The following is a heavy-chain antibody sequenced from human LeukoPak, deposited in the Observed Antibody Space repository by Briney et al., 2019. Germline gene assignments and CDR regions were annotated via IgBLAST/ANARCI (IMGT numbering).Heavy chain of an antibody. J-gene: IGHJ5*02. CDR3: AREERYCSSTSCYWGTGLYNWFDP. V-gene: IGHV4-61*02. CDR2: IYTSGST. Sequence: PSETLSLTCTVSGGSISSGSYYWSWIRQPAGKGLEWIGRIYTSGSTNYNPSLKSRVTISVDTSKNQFSLKLSSVTAADTAVYYCAREERYCSSTSCYWGTGLYNWFDPWGQGTLVTVSS. CDR1: GGSISSGSYY. D-gene: IGHD2-2*01.